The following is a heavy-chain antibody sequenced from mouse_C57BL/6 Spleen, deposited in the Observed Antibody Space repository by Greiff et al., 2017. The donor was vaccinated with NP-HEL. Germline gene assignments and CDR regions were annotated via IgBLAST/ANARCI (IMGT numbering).Heavy chain of an antibody. CDR3: ATATYSNYVAY. CDR2: INPSSGYT. J-gene: IGHJ3*01. CDR1: GYTFTSYW. V-gene: IGHV1-7*01. D-gene: IGHD2-5*01. Sequence: QVHVKQSGAELAKPGASVKLSCKASGYTFTSYWMHWVKQRPGQGLEWIGYINPSSGYTKYNQKFKDKATLTADKSSSTAYMQLSSLTYEDSAVYYCATATYSNYVAYWGQGTLVTVSA.